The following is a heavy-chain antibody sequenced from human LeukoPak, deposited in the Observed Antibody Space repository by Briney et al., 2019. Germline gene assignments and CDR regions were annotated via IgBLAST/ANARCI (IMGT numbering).Heavy chain of an antibody. Sequence: GGSLRLSCAASGLTVSSNCMSWVRQAPGKGLEWVAFIYSGGDTYYADSVKGRFTISRDNSKNTFHLQMNSLRAEDTAVYYWARRAGDYSHPYDYWGQGTLVTVSS. D-gene: IGHD3-22*01. V-gene: IGHV3-53*01. CDR1: GLTVSSNC. CDR3: ARRAGDYSHPYDY. J-gene: IGHJ4*02. CDR2: IYSGGDT.